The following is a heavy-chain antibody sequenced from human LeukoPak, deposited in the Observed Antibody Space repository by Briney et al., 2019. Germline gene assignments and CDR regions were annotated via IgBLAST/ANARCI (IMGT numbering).Heavy chain of an antibody. CDR3: TREVEWGGSYWGGDS. CDR2: ITSKAYGGTT. J-gene: IGHJ4*02. D-gene: IGHD1-26*01. V-gene: IGHV3-49*04. Sequence: GGSLRLSCAPSGFNFEDYVINWVRQAPGKGLEWVGLITSKAYGGTTELAASVKGRFSISRDESKPIAYLQMNSLKIEDTGVYYCTREVEWGGSYWGGDSWGQGTRVTVSS. CDR1: GFNFEDYV.